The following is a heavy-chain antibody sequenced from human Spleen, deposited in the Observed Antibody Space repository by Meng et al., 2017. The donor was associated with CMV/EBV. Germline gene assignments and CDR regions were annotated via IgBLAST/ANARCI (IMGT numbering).Heavy chain of an antibody. J-gene: IGHJ4*02. CDR1: GFTFSDYG. Sequence: GGPLRLSCAASGFTFSDYGMHWVRQAPGKGLEWVAFIRYDGYNNYYIDSVKGRFTISRDNSKRTVYLQMDSLRPEDTAVYYCARAPFIVVIPAAIPTFDYWGQGTLVTVSS. CDR2: IRYDGYNN. V-gene: IGHV3-30*02. CDR3: ARAPFIVVIPAAIPTFDY. D-gene: IGHD2-2*01.